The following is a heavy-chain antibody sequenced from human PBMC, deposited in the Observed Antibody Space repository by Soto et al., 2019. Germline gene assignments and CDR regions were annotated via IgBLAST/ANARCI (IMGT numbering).Heavy chain of an antibody. CDR1: GFRFSDHS. J-gene: IGHJ4*02. Sequence: PEGSLRLSCVASGFRFSDHSMTWVRQSPGKGLQWIAYISSGSDNIYYAESVRGRFTVSRDNAKNALFLQMNSLRDDDTATYYCARLPKGRLVTAWGQGTRVTVSS. V-gene: IGHV3-48*02. CDR3: ARLPKGRLVTA. D-gene: IGHD2-21*02. CDR2: ISSGSDNI.